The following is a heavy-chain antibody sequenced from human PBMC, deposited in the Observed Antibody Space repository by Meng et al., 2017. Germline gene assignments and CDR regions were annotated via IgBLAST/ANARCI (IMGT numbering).Heavy chain of an antibody. CDR2: INPNSGGT. V-gene: IGHV1-2*06. D-gene: IGHD3-22*01. J-gene: IGHJ4*02. CDR1: GYTFTGYY. Sequence: QGQLVESGAEVEKPGASVKVSCKASGYTFTGYYMHWVRQAPGQGLEWMGRINPNSGGTNYAQKFQGRVTMTRDTSISTAYMELSRLRSDDTAVYYCARDLNYYDSSGYSSLFDYWGQGTLVTVSS. CDR3: ARDLNYYDSSGYSSLFDY.